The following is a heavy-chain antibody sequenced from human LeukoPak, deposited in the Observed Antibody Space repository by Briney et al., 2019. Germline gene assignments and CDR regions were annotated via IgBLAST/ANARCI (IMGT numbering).Heavy chain of an antibody. CDR3: GHEGIAVDGFDY. V-gene: IGHV2-5*02. D-gene: IGHD6-19*01. Sequence: KPSAPTLVKPTQTLTLTCTFSGFSLRTGGVGVGWIRQPPAKALECLALIYWDDDKRYIPSPKSRFTLTQGSSNTQVVLALYITDRVDTDSYYCGHEGIAVDGFDYWGKGTLVTVSS. CDR2: IYWDDDK. CDR1: GFSLRTGGVG. J-gene: IGHJ4*03.